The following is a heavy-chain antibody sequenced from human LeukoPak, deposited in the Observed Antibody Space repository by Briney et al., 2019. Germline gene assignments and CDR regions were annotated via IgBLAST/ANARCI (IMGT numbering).Heavy chain of an antibody. D-gene: IGHD3-22*01. Sequence: GGSLRLSCAAPGFTLSDYYISWIRQAPGEGLEWGSYISSSGSTLYSADPVKGRFTTSRANAKNSLYLQMNSRRAEDTAVYYCAREVDSSGYYIDYWGQGTLVTVSS. CDR2: ISSSGSTL. J-gene: IGHJ4*02. CDR1: GFTLSDYY. V-gene: IGHV3-11*01. CDR3: AREVDSSGYYIDY.